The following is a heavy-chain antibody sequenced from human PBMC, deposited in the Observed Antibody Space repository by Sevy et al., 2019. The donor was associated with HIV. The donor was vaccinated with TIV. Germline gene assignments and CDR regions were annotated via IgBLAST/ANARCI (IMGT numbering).Heavy chain of an antibody. D-gene: IGHD4-17*01. CDR3: AKGPHPAVTTSYGFDV. CDR1: GFTFKSYA. CDR2: IRNDGSTK. J-gene: IGHJ6*02. V-gene: IGHV3-30*02. Sequence: GGSLRLSCIVSGFTFKSYAMHWVRQAPGKGLEWVTFIRNDGSTKYYTDSVRGRFTISRDNSKNTLYLQMNSLRGEDTAVYHCAKGPHPAVTTSYGFDVWGQGTTVTVSS.